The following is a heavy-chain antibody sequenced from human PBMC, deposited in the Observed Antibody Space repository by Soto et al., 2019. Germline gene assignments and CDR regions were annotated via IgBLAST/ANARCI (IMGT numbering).Heavy chain of an antibody. J-gene: IGHJ4*02. Sequence: PVGSLRLSCAASGFTFSSYSMNWVRQAPGKGLEWVSSISSSSSYIYYADSVKGRFTISRDNAKNSLYLQMNSLRAEDTAVYYCARDLYDSSGSLDYWGQGTLVTVSS. D-gene: IGHD3-22*01. CDR1: GFTFSSYS. CDR2: ISSSSSYI. CDR3: ARDLYDSSGSLDY. V-gene: IGHV3-21*01.